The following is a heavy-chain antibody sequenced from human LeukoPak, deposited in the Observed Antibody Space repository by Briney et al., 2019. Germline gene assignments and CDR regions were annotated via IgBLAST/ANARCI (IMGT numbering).Heavy chain of an antibody. CDR2: INAGNGNT. CDR1: GYTFTSYA. J-gene: IGHJ5*02. D-gene: IGHD3-10*01. CDR3: ARDGVLLWFGEFLAGNWFDP. V-gene: IGHV1-3*01. Sequence: PEASVKVSCKASGYTFTSYAMHWVRQAPGQRLEWMGWINAGNGNTKYSQKFQGRVTITRDTSASTAYMELSSLRSEDTAVYYCARDGVLLWFGEFLAGNWFDPWGQGTLVAVSS.